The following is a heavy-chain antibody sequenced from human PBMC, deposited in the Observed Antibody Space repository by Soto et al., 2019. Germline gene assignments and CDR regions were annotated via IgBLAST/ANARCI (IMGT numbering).Heavy chain of an antibody. CDR2: ISYDGSNK. CDR3: AKGDVFDP. J-gene: IGHJ5*02. CDR1: GFTFSSYG. Sequence: RGGSLRVSCAASGFTFSSYGMHWVRHAPGKGLEWVAVISYDGSNKYYADSVKGRFTISRDNSKNTLYLQMNSLRAEDTAVYYCAKGDVFDPWGQGTLVPSPQ. V-gene: IGHV3-30*18.